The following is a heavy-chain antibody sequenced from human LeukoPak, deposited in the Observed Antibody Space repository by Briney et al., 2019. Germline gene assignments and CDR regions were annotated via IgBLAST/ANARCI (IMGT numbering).Heavy chain of an antibody. J-gene: IGHJ6*04. CDR2: IYHSGST. Sequence: SETLSLTCTVSGYSISSGYYWGGSRQPPGKGLARICRIYHSGSTYYNPSLKSLVPISVETTKNQFSLKLSSVTAADTAVYYCARAIYCTNGVCYRMGMDVWGRGTTVTVSS. D-gene: IGHD2-8*01. CDR3: ARAIYCTNGVCYRMGMDV. CDR1: GYSISSGYY. V-gene: IGHV4-38-2*02.